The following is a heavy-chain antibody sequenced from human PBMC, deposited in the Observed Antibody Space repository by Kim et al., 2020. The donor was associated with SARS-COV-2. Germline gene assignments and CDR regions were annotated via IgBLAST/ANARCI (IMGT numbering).Heavy chain of an antibody. CDR1: GGSFSGYY. J-gene: IGHJ6*03. V-gene: IGHV4-34*01. CDR3: ARGTRQWLVRGPYYYYMDV. Sequence: SETLSLTSAVYGGSFSGYYWSWIRQPPGKGLEWIGEINHSGSTNYNPSLKSRVTISVDTSKNQFSLKLSSVTAADTAVYYCARGTRQWLVRGPYYYYMDVWGKGTTVTVSS. D-gene: IGHD6-19*01. CDR2: INHSGST.